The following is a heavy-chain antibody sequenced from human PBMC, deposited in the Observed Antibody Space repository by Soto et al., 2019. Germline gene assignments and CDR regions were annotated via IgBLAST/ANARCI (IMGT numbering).Heavy chain of an antibody. CDR1: GGTFSSYT. J-gene: IGHJ6*02. CDR3: ARESVVVAAKVYYGMDV. CDR2: IIPILGIA. D-gene: IGHD2-15*01. V-gene: IGHV1-69*04. Sequence: SVKVSCTASGGTFSSYTISWARHAPGQGLEWMGRIIPILGIANYAQKFQGRVTITADKSTSTAYMELSSLRSEDTAVYYCARESVVVAAKVYYGMDVWGQGTTVTVSS.